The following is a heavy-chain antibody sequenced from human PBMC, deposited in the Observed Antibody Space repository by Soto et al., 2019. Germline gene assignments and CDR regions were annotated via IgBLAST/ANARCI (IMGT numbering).Heavy chain of an antibody. CDR2: TRNKANSYTT. J-gene: IGHJ6*02. V-gene: IGHV3-72*01. CDR3: ASSLFIVEYGMEV. Sequence: PGGSLRLSCAASGFTFSDHYMDWVRQAPGKGLEWVGRTRNKANSYTTEYAASVKGRFTISRDDSKNSLYLQMNSLKTEDTAVYYCASSLFIVEYGMEVWGQGTTVTVSS. D-gene: IGHD1-26*01. CDR1: GFTFSDHY.